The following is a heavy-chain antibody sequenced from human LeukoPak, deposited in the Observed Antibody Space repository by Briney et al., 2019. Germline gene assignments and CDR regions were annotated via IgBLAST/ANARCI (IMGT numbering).Heavy chain of an antibody. D-gene: IGHD6-19*01. CDR1: GGTFSSYA. CDR3: ARDPGYSSGWYYFDY. J-gene: IGHJ4*02. Sequence: SVKVSCKASGGTFSSYAVSWVRQAPGQGLEWMGGIIPIFGTANYAQKFQGRVTITADESTSTAYMELSSLRSEDTAVYYCARDPGYSSGWYYFDYWGQGTLVTVSS. CDR2: IIPIFGTA. V-gene: IGHV1-69*01.